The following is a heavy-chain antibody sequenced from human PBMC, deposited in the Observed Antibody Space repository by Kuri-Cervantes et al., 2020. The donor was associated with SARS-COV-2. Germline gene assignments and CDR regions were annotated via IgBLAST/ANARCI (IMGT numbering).Heavy chain of an antibody. D-gene: IGHD2-15*01. CDR3: ARRLPREDAFDS. J-gene: IGHJ3*02. CDR2: ISSNGGST. CDR1: GFTFSSYA. V-gene: IGHV3-64*02. Sequence: GESLKISCAASGFTFSSYAMHWVRQAPGKGLEYVSAISSNGGSTYYADSVKGRFTISRDNSKNTLYLQMGSLRAEDMAVYYCARRLPREDAFDSWGQGTMVTVSS.